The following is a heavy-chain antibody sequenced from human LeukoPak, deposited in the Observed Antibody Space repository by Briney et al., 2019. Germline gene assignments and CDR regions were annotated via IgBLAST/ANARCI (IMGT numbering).Heavy chain of an antibody. J-gene: IGHJ4*02. V-gene: IGHV3-53*01. Sequence: GGSLRLSCAASGFTVSNNYMSWVRQAPGKGLEWVSVIYSGGNTYYADSVKGRFTISRDNSKNTLYLQMNSLRAEDTAVYYCATHSYYYGSGSYPHYLDYWGRGTLVTVSA. CDR1: GFTVSNNY. D-gene: IGHD3-10*01. CDR3: ATHSYYYGSGSYPHYLDY. CDR2: IYSGGNT.